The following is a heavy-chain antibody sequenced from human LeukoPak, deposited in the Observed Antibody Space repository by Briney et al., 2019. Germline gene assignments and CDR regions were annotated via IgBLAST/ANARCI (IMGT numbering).Heavy chain of an antibody. V-gene: IGHV4-39*01. D-gene: IGHD3-22*01. CDR1: GGSISSSSYY. CDR2: VFYSGTT. CDR3: ARQTYYYDSSDYYYGYFDL. J-gene: IGHJ2*01. Sequence: TSETLSLTCTVSGGSISSSSYYWDWIRQPPGKGLEWIGSVFYSGTTYYNPSLKSRVTIYVDTSKNQFSLKLSSVTAADTAVYYCARQTYYYDSSDYYYGYFDLWGRGTLVTVSS.